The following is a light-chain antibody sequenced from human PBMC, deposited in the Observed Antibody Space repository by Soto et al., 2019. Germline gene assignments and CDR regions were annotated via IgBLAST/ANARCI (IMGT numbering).Light chain of an antibody. V-gene: IGKV3-11*01. Sequence: EIVLTQSPATLSLSPGERATLSCRASQSVSSYLAWYQQKPGQAPRLLIYDASNRATGIPARFSGSGSGTDFTLTISSLDPEDFAVYYCQQRSNWPTWTSGQGTKV. CDR1: QSVSSY. J-gene: IGKJ1*01. CDR3: QQRSNWPTWT. CDR2: DAS.